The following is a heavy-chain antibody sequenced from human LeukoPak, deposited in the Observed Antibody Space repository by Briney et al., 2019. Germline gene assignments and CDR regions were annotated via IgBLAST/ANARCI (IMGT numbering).Heavy chain of an antibody. J-gene: IGHJ5*02. CDR3: ARDRDYGDGWFDP. V-gene: IGHV4-39*02. Sequence: SETLSLTCTVSGGSVSSSNYYWGWIRQPPGKGLEWIGSIYYSGSTYYNPSLKSRVTISVDTSKNYFSLKLSSVTAADTAVYYCARDRDYGDGWFDPWGQGTLVTVSS. D-gene: IGHD4-17*01. CDR2: IYYSGST. CDR1: GGSVSSSNYY.